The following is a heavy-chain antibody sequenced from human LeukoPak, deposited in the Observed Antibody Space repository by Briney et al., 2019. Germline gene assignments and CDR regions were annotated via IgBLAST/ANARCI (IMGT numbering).Heavy chain of an antibody. V-gene: IGHV3-53*01. CDR1: GFTVSSNY. CDR2: IFSGRTT. J-gene: IGHJ4*02. D-gene: IGHD3-22*01. CDR3: ARDLELTYYDSSGYDY. Sequence: GGSLRLSCAASGFTVSSNYMSWVRQAPGKGLEWVSVIFSGRTTYYADSVKGRFTISRDNAKNTLYLQMNSLRAEDTAVYYCARDLELTYYDSSGYDYWGQGTPVTVSS.